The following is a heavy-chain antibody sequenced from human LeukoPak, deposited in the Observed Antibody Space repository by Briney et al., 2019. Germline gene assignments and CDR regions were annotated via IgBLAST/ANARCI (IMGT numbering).Heavy chain of an antibody. CDR3: VKEGRSLQTY. J-gene: IGHJ4*02. D-gene: IGHD5-24*01. CDR1: GFMFSCNW. Sequence: GGSLRLSCAASGFMFSCNWMSWARLAPGKGLEWVANIKEDGTETYYVDSVKGRFTISRDNAKNSLYLQMNSLRVEDTAVYYCVKEGRSLQTYWGQGTLVTVSS. V-gene: IGHV3-7*03. CDR2: IKEDGTET.